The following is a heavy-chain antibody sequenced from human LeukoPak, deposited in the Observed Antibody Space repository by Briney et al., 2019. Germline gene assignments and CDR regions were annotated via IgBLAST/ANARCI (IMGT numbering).Heavy chain of an antibody. V-gene: IGHV1-69*13. D-gene: IGHD4-17*01. CDR2: IIPIFGTS. CDR1: RCTFSSYA. J-gene: IGHJ3*02. CDR3: ARTGSLRPHAFDI. Sequence: SVKVSCKASRCTFSSYAISWVRQAPGRGVEWMGGIIPIFGTSNYAQKFQGRVKITADESTSTAYMELSSLRSEDTAVYYCARTGSLRPHAFDIWGQGTMVTVSS.